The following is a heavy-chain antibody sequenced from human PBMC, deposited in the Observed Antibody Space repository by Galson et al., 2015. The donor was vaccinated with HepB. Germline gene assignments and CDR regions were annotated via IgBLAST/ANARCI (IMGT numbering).Heavy chain of an antibody. D-gene: IGHD3-10*01. CDR2: IDSVGDP. V-gene: IGHV3-13*05. CDR1: GFPFRSYD. CDR3: ARGSRLWGVRGLSKDAFDI. J-gene: IGHJ3*02. Sequence: SLRLSCAASGFPFRSYDMHRVRQVTGKGLEWVSSIDSVGDPYYPVSVGGRFTISRENAKNSLYLQMNSLRAGDTAVYYCARGSRLWGVRGLSKDAFDIWGQGTMVTVSS.